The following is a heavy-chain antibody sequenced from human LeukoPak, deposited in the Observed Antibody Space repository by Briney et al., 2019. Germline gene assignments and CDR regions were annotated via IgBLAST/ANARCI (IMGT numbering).Heavy chain of an antibody. J-gene: IGHJ3*02. CDR2: ISSSSSYI. V-gene: IGHV3-21*01. CDR3: ARDLSGDDAFDI. CDR1: GFTFSSYG. Sequence: GGSLRLSCAASGFTFSSYGMSWVRQAPGKGLEWVSSISSSSSYIYYADSVKGRFTISRDNAKNSLYLQMNSLRAEDTAVYYCARDLSGDDAFDIWGQGTMVTVSS. D-gene: IGHD3-10*01.